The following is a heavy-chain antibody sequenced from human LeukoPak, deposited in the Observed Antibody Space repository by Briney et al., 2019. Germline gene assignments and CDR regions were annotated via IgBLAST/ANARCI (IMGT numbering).Heavy chain of an antibody. J-gene: IGHJ3*02. V-gene: IGHV4-59*08. CDR3: ARGLGEYAFDI. Sequence: PSETLSLTCTVSGGSISSYYWSWIRQPPGKGLEWIGYIYYSGSTNYNPSLKSRVTISVDTSKNQFSLKLSSVTAADTAVYYCARGLGEYAFDIWGQGTMGTVSS. D-gene: IGHD3-16*01. CDR2: IYYSGST. CDR1: GGSISSYY.